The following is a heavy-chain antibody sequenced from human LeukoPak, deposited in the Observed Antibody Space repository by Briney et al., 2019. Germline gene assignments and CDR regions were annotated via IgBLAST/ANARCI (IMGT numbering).Heavy chain of an antibody. CDR2: ISGSGGST. J-gene: IGHJ4*02. V-gene: IGHV3-23*01. Sequence: GGSLRLSRAASGFTFSSYAMSWVRQAPGKGLEWVSAISGSGGSTYYADSVKGRFTISRDNSKNTLYLQMNSLRAEDTAVYYCAKDKSSSWYSEFDYWGQGTLVTVSS. CDR1: GFTFSSYA. CDR3: AKDKSSSWYSEFDY. D-gene: IGHD6-13*01.